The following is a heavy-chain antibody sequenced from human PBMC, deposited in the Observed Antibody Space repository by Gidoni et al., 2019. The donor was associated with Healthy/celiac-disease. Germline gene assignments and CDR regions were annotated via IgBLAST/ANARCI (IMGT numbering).Heavy chain of an antibody. CDR1: GFTFRSYA. Sequence: EVQLLESGGGLVQPGGSLRLSCAASGFTFRSYAMSWFRQAPGKGLEWVSAISGSGGSTYYADSVKGRFTISRDNSKNTLYLQMNSLRAEDTAVYYCAKGGRYGGNSGSRFDYWGQGTLVTVSS. D-gene: IGHD2-21*02. J-gene: IGHJ4*02. CDR2: ISGSGGST. V-gene: IGHV3-23*01. CDR3: AKGGRYGGNSGSRFDY.